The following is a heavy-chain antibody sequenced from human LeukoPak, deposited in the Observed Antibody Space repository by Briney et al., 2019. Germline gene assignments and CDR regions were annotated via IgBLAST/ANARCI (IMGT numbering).Heavy chain of an antibody. CDR2: IYNGGST. Sequence: GVPVTLPCAASGFPESSNYMSWVRQAPEKALEWVSVIYNGGSTYYADPVKGRFTISRDNSKNTLYLQMNSLRAEDTAVYYRARRLYGSGPDDYWGQGTLVTVSS. V-gene: IGHV3-66*02. J-gene: IGHJ4*02. D-gene: IGHD3-10*01. CDR3: ARRLYGSGPDDY. CDR1: GFPESSNY.